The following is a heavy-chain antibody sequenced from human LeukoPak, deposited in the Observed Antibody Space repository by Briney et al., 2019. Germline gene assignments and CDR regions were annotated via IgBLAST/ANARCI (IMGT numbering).Heavy chain of an antibody. D-gene: IGHD6-19*01. CDR1: GGSISSGSYY. V-gene: IGHV4-61*02. J-gene: IGHJ4*02. CDR2: IYTSGST. Sequence: SQTLSLTCTVSGGSISSGSYYWSWIRQPAGKGLEWIGRIYTSGSTNYNPSLKSRVTISVDTSKNQFSLKLSSVTAADTAVYYCARTGYSSDNDHWGQGTLVTVSS. CDR3: ARTGYSSDNDH.